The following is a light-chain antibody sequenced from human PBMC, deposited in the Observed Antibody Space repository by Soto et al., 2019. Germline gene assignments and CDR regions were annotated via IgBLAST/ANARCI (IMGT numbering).Light chain of an antibody. J-gene: IGKJ4*01. CDR1: RSVSNN. V-gene: IGKV3-15*01. CDR3: QHYESLPLT. Sequence: EIVMTQSPATLSVSPGERATLSCRASRSVSNNLAWYQQRPGRAPRLLIYGASIRASGIPARFSGSGSGTEFTLTINSLQSEDFAVYHCQHYESLPLTFGGGTKVEIK. CDR2: GAS.